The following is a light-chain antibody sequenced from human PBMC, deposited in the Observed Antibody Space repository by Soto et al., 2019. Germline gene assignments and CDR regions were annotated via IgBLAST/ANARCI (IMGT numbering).Light chain of an antibody. Sequence: EIVLTQSPGTLSFSPGERATLSCRASPSVNNNYFAWYQQKPGQPPRLLIYGASTRASGIPPRFSGSGSGTDFTLTISSLQSEDFAVYYCQQLNYWPRITFGQGTRLEIK. J-gene: IGKJ5*01. CDR3: QQLNYWPRIT. CDR1: PSVNNN. V-gene: IGKV3-15*01. CDR2: GAS.